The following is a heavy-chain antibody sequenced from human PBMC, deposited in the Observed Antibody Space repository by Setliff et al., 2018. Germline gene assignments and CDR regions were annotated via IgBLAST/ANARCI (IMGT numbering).Heavy chain of an antibody. V-gene: IGHV4-59*02. CDR2: IFHRGAT. J-gene: IGHJ6*03. D-gene: IGHD2-2*02. CDR3: ARGYCSNTSGYKPDIDYYSDSIDV. Sequence: AGTLSLTCSVSGDSVTSPYSRWVRQPPGRGLEWIGYIFHRGATNYNPYLTRRVPINFGASKNQFSLELTSVTAADTAVYYCARGYCSNTSGYKPDIDYYSDSIDVWGKGATVTVSS. CDR1: GDSVTSPY.